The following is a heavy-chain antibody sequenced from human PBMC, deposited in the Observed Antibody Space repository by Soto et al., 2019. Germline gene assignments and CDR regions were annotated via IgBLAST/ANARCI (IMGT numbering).Heavy chain of an antibody. CDR2: ISSSSSYT. Sequence: SLRLSCAASGFTFSDYYMSWIRQAPGKGLEWVSYISSSSSYTNYADSVKGRFTISRDNAKNSLYLQMNSLRAEDTAVYYCARPLGNYYYGMDVWGQGTTVTVSS. CDR1: GFTFSDYY. D-gene: IGHD7-27*01. V-gene: IGHV3-11*06. CDR3: ARPLGNYYYGMDV. J-gene: IGHJ6*02.